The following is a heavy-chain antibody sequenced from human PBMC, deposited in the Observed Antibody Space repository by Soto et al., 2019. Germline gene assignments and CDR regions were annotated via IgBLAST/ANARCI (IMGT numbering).Heavy chain of an antibody. CDR2: ISNGGTT. V-gene: IGHV4-4*07. J-gene: IGHJ5*02. CDR3: ATKGDYGACSDP. Sequence: QVQLQESGPGLVKPSETLSLTCSISGASIRDKYWSWLRQSAEKGLEFIGRISNGGTTIYNPSLKSRVPMSLDTSKTHFPQKLTSVPPPDPAVYYCATKGDYGACSDPWGQGTLVTFSS. D-gene: IGHD3-10*01. CDR1: GASIRDKY.